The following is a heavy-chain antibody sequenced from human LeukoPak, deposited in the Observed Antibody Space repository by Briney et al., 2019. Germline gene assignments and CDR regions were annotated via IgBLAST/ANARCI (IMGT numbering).Heavy chain of an antibody. J-gene: IGHJ4*02. V-gene: IGHV6-1*01. CDR2: TYYRSKWYN. CDR1: GDSVSSKNGA. Sequence: SQTLSLTCVVSGDSVSSKNGAWNWIRQSPSRGLEWLGRTYYRSKWYNDYAESMEGRMTISQDTSKNQYSLHLNSVTPDDAAVYYCARDFGTAGWHTFDYWGQGTLVTVSS. CDR3: ARDFGTAGWHTFDY. D-gene: IGHD6-19*01.